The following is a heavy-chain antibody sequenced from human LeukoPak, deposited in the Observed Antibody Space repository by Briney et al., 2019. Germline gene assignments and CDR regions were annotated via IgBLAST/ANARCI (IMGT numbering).Heavy chain of an antibody. D-gene: IGHD2-2*01. CDR2: IYTSGST. CDR1: GDSISSSNYY. J-gene: IGHJ6*03. CDR3: ARASYQLPPYYYYYMDV. V-gene: IGHV4-61*05. Sequence: SETLSLTCTVSGDSISSSNYYWGWIRQPPGKGLEWIGRIYTSGSTNYNPSLKSRVTISVDTSKNQFSLKLSSVTAADTAVYYCARASYQLPPYYYYYMDVWGKGTTVTVSS.